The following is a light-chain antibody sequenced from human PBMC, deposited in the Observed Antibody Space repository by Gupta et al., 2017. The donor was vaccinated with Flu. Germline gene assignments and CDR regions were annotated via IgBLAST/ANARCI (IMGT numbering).Light chain of an antibody. J-gene: IGKJ4*01. V-gene: IGKV1-33*01. Sequence: DIQLTQSPSSLSASVGDSVTITCQASQDIRDYLKWYQQKTGKAPKLLIYDVSGMETGVPSRVTGSGSGTEFTLTITSLEPEDAATYYCQQYDEVIAITFGGGTKV. CDR2: DVS. CDR3: QQYDEVIAIT. CDR1: QDIRDY.